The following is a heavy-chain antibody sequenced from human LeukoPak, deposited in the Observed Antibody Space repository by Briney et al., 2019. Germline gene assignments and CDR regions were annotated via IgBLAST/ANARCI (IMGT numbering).Heavy chain of an antibody. D-gene: IGHD1-26*01. CDR3: ARDGLGVGGPEAGGDWFDP. J-gene: IGHJ5*02. Sequence: GGSLRLSCAASGFTFSDYYMSWIRQAPGKGLEWVSSISSSGSTIYYADSVKGRFTISRDNAKNSLYLQMNSLRAEDTAVYYCARDGLGVGGPEAGGDWFDPWGQGTLVTVSS. CDR2: ISSSGSTI. V-gene: IGHV3-11*04. CDR1: GFTFSDYY.